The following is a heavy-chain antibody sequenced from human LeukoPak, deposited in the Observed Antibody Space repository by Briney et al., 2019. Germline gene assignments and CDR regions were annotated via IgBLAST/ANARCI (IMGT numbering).Heavy chain of an antibody. Sequence: PGGSLRLSCAASGFTFSSYGMSCVRQAPGKGLEWVSAISGSGGSTYYADSVKGRFTISRDNSKNTLYLQMNSLRAEDTAIYYCARRPPYCSGGSCYHFDYWGQGTLVTVSS. D-gene: IGHD2-15*01. CDR2: ISGSGGST. J-gene: IGHJ4*02. V-gene: IGHV3-23*01. CDR1: GFTFSSYG. CDR3: ARRPPYCSGGSCYHFDY.